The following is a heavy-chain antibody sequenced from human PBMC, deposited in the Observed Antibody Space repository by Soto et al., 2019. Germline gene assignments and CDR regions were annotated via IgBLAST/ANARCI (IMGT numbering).Heavy chain of an antibody. D-gene: IGHD2-8*01. Sequence: GGSLRLSCAASGFTFSSYAMSWVRQAPGKGLEWVSAISGSGGSTYYADSVKGRFTISRDNSKNSLYLQMNSLRAEDTAVYYCAKPVYGYCTKGVCSPGGFDYWGQGTLFTVAS. V-gene: IGHV3-23*01. CDR2: ISGSGGST. CDR1: GFTFSSYA. J-gene: IGHJ4*02. CDR3: AKPVYGYCTKGVCSPGGFDY.